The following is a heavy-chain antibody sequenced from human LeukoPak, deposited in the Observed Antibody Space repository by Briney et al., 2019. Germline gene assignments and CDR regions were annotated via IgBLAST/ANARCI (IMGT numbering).Heavy chain of an antibody. D-gene: IGHD3-9*01. V-gene: IGHV3-33*01. Sequence: GRSLRLSCAASGFTFSSYGMDWVRQAPGKGLEWVAVIWYDGSNKYYADSVKGRFTISRDNSKNTLYLQMNSLRAEDTAVYYCARVIDDIYDAFDIWGQGTMVTVSS. CDR2: IWYDGSNK. CDR3: ARVIDDIYDAFDI. CDR1: GFTFSSYG. J-gene: IGHJ3*02.